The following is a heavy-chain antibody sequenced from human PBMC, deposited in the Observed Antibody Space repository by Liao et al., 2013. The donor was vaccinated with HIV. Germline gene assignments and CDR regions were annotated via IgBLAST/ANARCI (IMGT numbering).Heavy chain of an antibody. CDR1: GGSISSYY. CDR2: MYYSGST. J-gene: IGHJ5*02. CDR3: AGGWELLGWFDP. Sequence: QVQLQESGPGLVKPSETLSLTCTVPGGSISSYYGSWIRQPPGKGLEWIGYMYYSGSTNYNPSLKSRVTISVDTSKNQFSLKLSSVTAADTAVYYCAGGWELLGWFDPWGQGTLVTVSS. D-gene: IGHD1-26*01. V-gene: IGHV4-59*01.